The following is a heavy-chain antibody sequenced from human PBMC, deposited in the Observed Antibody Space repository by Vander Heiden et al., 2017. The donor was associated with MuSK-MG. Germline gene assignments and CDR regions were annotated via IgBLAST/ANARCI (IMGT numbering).Heavy chain of an antibody. D-gene: IGHD1-1*01. V-gene: IGHV3-13*01. CDR1: GFTFSSYD. J-gene: IGHJ4*02. Sequence: EVYLVESGGGLVQPGGSLRLSCAASGFTFSSYDMHWVRQPTGKGLEWVSSIGTAGDTYYSDSVKGRFTSSREDAKNSLYLQMNSLRAGDTAVYYCARLSLNWNGFDYWGQGTLVTVSS. CDR2: IGTAGDT. CDR3: ARLSLNWNGFDY.